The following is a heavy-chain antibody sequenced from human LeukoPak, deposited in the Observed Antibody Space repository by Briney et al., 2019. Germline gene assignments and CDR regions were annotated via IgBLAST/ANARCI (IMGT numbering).Heavy chain of an antibody. Sequence: GSVKVSCKASGYTFTGYYMHWVRQAPGQGLEWMGWISPNSGGTNYAQKFQGRVTMTRDTSISTAYMELSRLRSDDTAVYYCARGRITMVRGVRGFDYWGQGTLVTVSS. CDR2: ISPNSGGT. D-gene: IGHD3-10*01. V-gene: IGHV1-2*02. J-gene: IGHJ4*02. CDR1: GYTFTGYY. CDR3: ARGRITMVRGVRGFDY.